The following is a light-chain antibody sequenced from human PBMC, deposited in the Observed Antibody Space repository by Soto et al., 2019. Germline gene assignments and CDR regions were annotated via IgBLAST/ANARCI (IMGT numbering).Light chain of an antibody. CDR1: SSDIGAYNR. Sequence: SVLTQPPSVSGSPGQSVAISCTGTSSDIGAYNRVSWYQQPPGTAPKLMIYDVNNRPSGVPDRFSGSKSGNTASLTISGLQADDEADYYCSSFTSSNTYVFGTGTKVTVL. V-gene: IGLV2-18*02. CDR2: DVN. CDR3: SSFTSSNTYV. J-gene: IGLJ1*01.